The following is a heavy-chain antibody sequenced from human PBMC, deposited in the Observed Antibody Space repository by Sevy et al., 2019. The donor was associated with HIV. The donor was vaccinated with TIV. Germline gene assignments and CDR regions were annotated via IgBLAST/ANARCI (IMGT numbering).Heavy chain of an antibody. CDR1: GGSINSDH. J-gene: IGHJ3*02. CDR3: ARRNDFDI. CDR2: VYYTGGT. V-gene: IGHV4-59*08. Sequence: SETLSLTCTVSGGSINSDHWNWIRQPPGKGLEWIGYVYYTGGTNYNPSLENRVTISVDRTKNQFSLKRTSVTAADTAVYYCARRNDFDIWGQGTMVTVSS.